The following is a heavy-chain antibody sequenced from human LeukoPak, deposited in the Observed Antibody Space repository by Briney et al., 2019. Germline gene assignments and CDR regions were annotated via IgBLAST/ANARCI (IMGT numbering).Heavy chain of an antibody. V-gene: IGHV4-34*01. CDR1: GGSFSGYY. Sequence: SETLSLTCAVYGGSFSGYYWSWIRRPPGKGLEWIGEINHSGSTNYNPSLKSRVTISVDTSKNQFSLKLSSVTAADTAVYYCARGDYKLRWYPRAFDIWGQGTMVTVSS. J-gene: IGHJ3*02. CDR2: INHSGST. CDR3: ARGDYKLRWYPRAFDI. D-gene: IGHD4-23*01.